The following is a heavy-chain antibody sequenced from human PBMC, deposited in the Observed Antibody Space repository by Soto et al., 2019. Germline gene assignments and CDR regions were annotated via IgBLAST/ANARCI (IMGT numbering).Heavy chain of an antibody. J-gene: IGHJ6*02. Sequence: LSSRVFGLTFSSLGTHWVRQAPGKGLAWVSRINSDGSSTSYADSVKGRFTISRDNAKNTLYLQMNSLRAEDTAVYYCARAGITGYYYYGMDVWGQGPTVTVSS. V-gene: IGHV3-74*01. CDR1: GLTFSSLG. D-gene: IGHD1-20*01. CDR3: ARAGITGYYYYGMDV. CDR2: INSDGSST.